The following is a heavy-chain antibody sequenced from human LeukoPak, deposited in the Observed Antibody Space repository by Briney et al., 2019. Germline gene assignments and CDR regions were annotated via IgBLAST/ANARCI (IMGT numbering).Heavy chain of an antibody. D-gene: IGHD2-15*01. CDR1: GFTFSSYG. CDR2: IWYDGSNK. J-gene: IGHJ4*02. CDR3: ASRYCSGGSCYNRYYFDY. Sequence: GGSLRLSCAASGFTFSSYGMHWVRQAPGKGLEWVAVIWYDGSNKYYADSVKGRFTISRDNSKNTLYLQMNSLRAEDTAVYYCASRYCSGGSCYNRYYFDYWGQGTLVTVSS. V-gene: IGHV3-33*01.